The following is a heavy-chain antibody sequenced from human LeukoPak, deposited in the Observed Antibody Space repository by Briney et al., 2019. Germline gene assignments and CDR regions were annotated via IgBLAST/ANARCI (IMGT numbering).Heavy chain of an antibody. J-gene: IGHJ6*02. CDR1: GFTFSSYE. Sequence: PGGSLRLSCAASGFTFSSYEMNWVRQAPGKGLEWVSYISSSGSTIYYADSVKGRFTISRDNDKNSLYLQMNSLRAEDTAVYYCARKGGSGSYYKVYYYYGMDVWGQGTTVTVSS. D-gene: IGHD3-10*01. V-gene: IGHV3-48*03. CDR3: ARKGGSGSYYKVYYYYGMDV. CDR2: ISSSGSTI.